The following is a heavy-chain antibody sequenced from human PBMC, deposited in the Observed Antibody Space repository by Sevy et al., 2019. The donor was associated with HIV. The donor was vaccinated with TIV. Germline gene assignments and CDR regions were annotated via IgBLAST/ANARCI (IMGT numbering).Heavy chain of an antibody. CDR3: ARGFGYCSSTSCYGGGYYYYYMDV. CDR2: INHSGST. CDR1: GGSFSGYY. J-gene: IGHJ6*03. Sequence: SETLSLTCAVYGGSFSGYYWSWIRQPPGKGLEWIGEINHSGSTNYNPSLKSRVTISVDTSKNQFSLKLSSVTAADTAVYYCARGFGYCSSTSCYGGGYYYYYMDVWGTGTTVTVSS. D-gene: IGHD2-2*01. V-gene: IGHV4-34*01.